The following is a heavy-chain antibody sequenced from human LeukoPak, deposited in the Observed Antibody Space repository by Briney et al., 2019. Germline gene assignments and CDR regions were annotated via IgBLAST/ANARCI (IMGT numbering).Heavy chain of an antibody. CDR2: IKHDGSEK. V-gene: IGHV3-7*01. Sequence: PGGSLRLSCAASGFSFSDTWMNWVRQAPGKGLEWVASIKHDGSEKYYVDSVRGRFTISRDNTKNLLYLQMSSLRAEDTAVYYCATDRGWRTSGYYLYYFEYWGQGTLVTFSS. CDR3: ATDRGWRTSGYYLYYFEY. J-gene: IGHJ4*02. D-gene: IGHD3-3*01. CDR1: GFSFSDTW.